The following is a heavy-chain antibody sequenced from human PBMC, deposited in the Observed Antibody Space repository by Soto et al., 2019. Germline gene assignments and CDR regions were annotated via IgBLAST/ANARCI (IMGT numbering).Heavy chain of an antibody. CDR1: GYIFTSYY. J-gene: IGHJ4*02. CDR3: SRVDPGETSPFDH. CDR2: INPFDGSR. Sequence: QVELVQSGAEVKKPGASVKVSCKASGYIFTSYYLHWVRQAPGQGLEWMGWINPFDGSRRFAQSFQGRVTFTRDTSTRTVYMGLSGLISDDTAVYYCSRVDPGETSPFDHWGQGTLVTVSS. V-gene: IGHV1-46*03. D-gene: IGHD3-10*01.